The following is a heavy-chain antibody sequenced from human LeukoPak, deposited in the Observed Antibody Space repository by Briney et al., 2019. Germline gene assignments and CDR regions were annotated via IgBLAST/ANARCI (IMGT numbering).Heavy chain of an antibody. CDR1: GGTFSSYA. V-gene: IGHV1-69*13. CDR2: IIPIFGTA. Sequence: ASVKVSCKASGGTFSSYAISWVRQAPGQGLEWMGGIIPIFGTANYAQKFQGRVTITADESTSTAYMELSSLRSEDTAVYYCARAPYGSGSYSGSDYWGQGTLVTVSS. D-gene: IGHD3-10*01. CDR3: ARAPYGSGSYSGSDY. J-gene: IGHJ4*02.